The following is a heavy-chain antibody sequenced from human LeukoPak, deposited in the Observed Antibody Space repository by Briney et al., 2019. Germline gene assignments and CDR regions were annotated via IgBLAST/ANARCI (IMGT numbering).Heavy chain of an antibody. CDR2: INPNSRGT. V-gene: IGHV1-2*02. D-gene: IGHD5-18*01. Sequence: MGLINPNSRGTNYAQKFQGRVTMTRDTSISTAYMELSRLRSDDTAVYYCARELRGYSPQDYWGQGTLVTVSS. J-gene: IGHJ4*02. CDR3: ARELRGYSPQDY.